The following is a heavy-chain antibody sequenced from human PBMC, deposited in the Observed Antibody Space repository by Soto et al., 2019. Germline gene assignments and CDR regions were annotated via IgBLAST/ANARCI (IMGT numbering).Heavy chain of an antibody. D-gene: IGHD6-13*01. CDR3: ARNPGGVAAAGPFDY. CDR1: GFTVSSNY. Sequence: EVQLVESGGGLVQPGGSLRLSCEASGFTVSSNYMSWVRQAPGKGLEWVSVIYSGGSTYYADSVKGRFTISRDNSKNTLYLQMNGLRAEDTAVYYCARNPGGVAAAGPFDYWGQGTLVTVSS. V-gene: IGHV3-66*01. CDR2: IYSGGST. J-gene: IGHJ4*02.